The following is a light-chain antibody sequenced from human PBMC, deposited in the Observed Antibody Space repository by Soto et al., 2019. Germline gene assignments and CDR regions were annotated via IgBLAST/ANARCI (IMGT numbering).Light chain of an antibody. J-gene: IGKJ1*01. CDR3: QQYETFSGT. Sequence: DIQITQSPATLSSCLLDTVTVTCRASQSVSGWLAWYQQKPGEAPKLLIYDASALPRGVPSRFSGSGSGTKFTLTIASLQPDDFATYYCQQYETFSGTFGPGTKVDI. CDR1: QSVSGW. CDR2: DAS. V-gene: IGKV1-5*01.